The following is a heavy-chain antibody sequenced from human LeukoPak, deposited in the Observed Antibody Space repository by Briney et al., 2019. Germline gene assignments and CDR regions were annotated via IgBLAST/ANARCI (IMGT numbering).Heavy chain of an antibody. D-gene: IGHD4-17*01. J-gene: IGHJ3*02. CDR3: ARDLVTVTKGFDI. CDR1: DDSFSSHY. CDR2: ISYIGTT. V-gene: IGHV4-59*11. Sequence: SETLSLTCAVSDDSFSSHYWTWIRQPPGKGLEWIGYISYIGTTNYNPSLKSRVTISIDTSKNQFSLKLSSVTAADTAVYYCARDLVTVTKGFDIWGQGTMVSVS.